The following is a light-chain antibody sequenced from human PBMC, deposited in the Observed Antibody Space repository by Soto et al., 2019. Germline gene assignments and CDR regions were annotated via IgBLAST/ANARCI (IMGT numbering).Light chain of an antibody. CDR1: QSLVHSDGNTY. CDR2: KPS. Sequence: IVLTQSPLSLPVTLGQPASISCRSSQSLVHSDGNTYLNWFQQRPGQSPRRLIYKPSNRDSGVPDRFSGSGSGTDFTLSISRVEADDVGVYYCMQGITFTFGQGTRVEIK. J-gene: IGKJ1*01. CDR3: MQGITFT. V-gene: IGKV2-30*02.